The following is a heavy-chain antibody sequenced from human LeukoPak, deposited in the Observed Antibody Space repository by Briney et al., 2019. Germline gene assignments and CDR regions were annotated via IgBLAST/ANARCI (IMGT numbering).Heavy chain of an antibody. CDR2: ISGSGGST. CDR3: AKDRNYYGSGSPSYY. V-gene: IGHV3-23*01. CDR1: GFTFSSYA. J-gene: IGHJ4*02. Sequence: GGSLRLSCAASGFTFSSYAMSWVRQAPGKGLEWVSAISGSGGSTYYADSVKGRFTISRDNSKNTLYLQMNSLRAEDTAVYYRAKDRNYYGSGSPSYYWGQGTLVTVSS. D-gene: IGHD3-10*01.